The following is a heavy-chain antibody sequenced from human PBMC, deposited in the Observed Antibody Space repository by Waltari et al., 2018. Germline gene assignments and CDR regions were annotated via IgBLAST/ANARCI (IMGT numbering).Heavy chain of an antibody. V-gene: IGHV3-53*01. D-gene: IGHD2-2*01. J-gene: IGHJ5*02. CDR1: GFTVSSNY. CDR2: IYSGGST. Sequence: EVQLVESGGDLIQPGGSLRLSCAASGFTVSSNYMSWVRQAPGKGFEWVSIIYSGGSTYYGDSVKGRFTISRDSSKTTLYLQMNSLRAEDTAVYYCARDYCDRTSCSVAWGQGTLVTVSS. CDR3: ARDYCDRTSCSVA.